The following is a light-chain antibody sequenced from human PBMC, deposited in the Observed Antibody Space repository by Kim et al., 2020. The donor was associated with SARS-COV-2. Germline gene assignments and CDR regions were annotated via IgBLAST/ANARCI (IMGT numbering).Light chain of an antibody. CDR1: QAISLY. CDR2: ATS. Sequence: DIEMTQSPSSLSASVGDRVTITCRSSQAISLYLNWYLQKPGKAPKLLIYATSTLQSGVPLRFSGRGSGTDFTLTIDSLESEDFGTYFCQQSYGTPPVYTFGLGTKLEI. J-gene: IGKJ2*01. V-gene: IGKV1-39*01. CDR3: QQSYGTPPVYT.